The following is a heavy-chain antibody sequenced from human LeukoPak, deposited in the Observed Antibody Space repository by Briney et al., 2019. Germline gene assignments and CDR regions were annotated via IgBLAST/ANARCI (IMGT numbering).Heavy chain of an antibody. J-gene: IGHJ4*02. CDR3: ARDRGWLQYIDY. CDR1: GFTFGDYG. Sequence: GGSLRLSCAASGFTFGDYGMSWVRQAPGKGLEWVSSINWNCGNTAYADSVKGRFTLSRETAKDSLHLPLNSLRAEDTALYYCARDRGWLQYIDYWGQGTLVTVSS. V-gene: IGHV3-20*04. D-gene: IGHD5-24*01. CDR2: INWNCGNT.